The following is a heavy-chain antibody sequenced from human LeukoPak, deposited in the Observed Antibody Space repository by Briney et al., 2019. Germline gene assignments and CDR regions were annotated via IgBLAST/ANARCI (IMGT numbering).Heavy chain of an antibody. CDR2: IYYSRST. V-gene: IGHV4-59*01. CDR3: ARGGGYYSDDSRVECDY. Sequence: SEPLSLTCTVSGHSISSYYCSWIRQPPGKALEWIGYIYYSRSTNYKPSLESHVIISIDTSKNQLSLQQTSVTAADTAVYHCARGGGYYSDDSRVECDYWGEGTLVTVSS. J-gene: IGHJ4*02. CDR1: GHSISSYY. D-gene: IGHD3-22*01.